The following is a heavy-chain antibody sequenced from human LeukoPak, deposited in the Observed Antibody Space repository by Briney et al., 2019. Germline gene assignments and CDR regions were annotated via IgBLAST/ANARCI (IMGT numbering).Heavy chain of an antibody. CDR3: ARDGNYDSSGYH. J-gene: IGHJ4*02. V-gene: IGHV3-23*01. CDR2: IRHSGVDS. CDR1: RFSFSDYT. Sequence: GGSLRLSCAASRFSFSDYTMSWVRQLPGKGLEWVSGIRHSGVDSSYADSVKGRFTISRDNSKNTLYLQMNSLRAEDTAVYYCARDGNYDSSGYHWGQGTLVTVSS. D-gene: IGHD3-22*01.